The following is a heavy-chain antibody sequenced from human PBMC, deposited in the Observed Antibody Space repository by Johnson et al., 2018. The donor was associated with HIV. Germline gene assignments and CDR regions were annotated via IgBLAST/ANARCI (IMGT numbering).Heavy chain of an antibody. J-gene: IGHJ3*02. CDR3: AKAEGATSAFDI. D-gene: IGHD1-26*01. CDR2: IRYDGSNK. Sequence: VQLVESGGGLVQPGGSLRLSCAASGFTFSSYGMHWVRQAPGKGLEWVAFIRYDGSNKYYADSVKGRFTISRDNSKNTLYLQMNSLRAEDTAVYYCAKAEGATSAFDIWGQGTMVTVSS. CDR1: GFTFSSYG. V-gene: IGHV3-30*02.